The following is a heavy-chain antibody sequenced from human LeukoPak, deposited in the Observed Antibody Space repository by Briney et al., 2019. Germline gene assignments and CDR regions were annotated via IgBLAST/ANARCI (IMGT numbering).Heavy chain of an antibody. J-gene: IGHJ3*02. Sequence: PSQTLSLTCTVSGGSISSGSYYWSWIRQPAGKGLEWIGRIYTSGSTNYNPSLKSRVTISVDTSKNQFSLKLSSVTAADTAVYYCARGSRERDDAFDIWGQGTMVTVSS. CDR1: GGSISSGSYY. CDR3: ARGSRERDDAFDI. CDR2: IYTSGST. V-gene: IGHV4-61*02.